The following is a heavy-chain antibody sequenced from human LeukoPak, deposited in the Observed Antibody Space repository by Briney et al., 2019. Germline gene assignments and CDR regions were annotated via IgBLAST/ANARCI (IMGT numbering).Heavy chain of an antibody. J-gene: IGHJ3*02. CDR1: GYTFTGYY. V-gene: IGHV1-2*02. D-gene: IGHD5-18*01. Sequence: ASVKVSCKASGYTFTGYYMHWVRQAPGQGLEWMGWINPNSGGTNYAQKFQGRVTMTRDRSISTAYMELSRLRSDDTAVYYCARDEILQGIEQLWLRGDAFDIWGQGTMVTVSS. CDR3: ARDEILQGIEQLWLRGDAFDI. CDR2: INPNSGGT.